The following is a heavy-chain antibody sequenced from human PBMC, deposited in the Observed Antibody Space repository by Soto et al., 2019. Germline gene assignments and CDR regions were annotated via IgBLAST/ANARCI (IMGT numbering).Heavy chain of an antibody. V-gene: IGHV3-48*01. CDR3: AYSPGY. Sequence: GGSMKISSAGSRYTFSSYGMHWVRQAPGKGLEWVSYISNGSSTIYYADSVKGRFTISRDNAKNSLYLQMNSLRAEDTAVYYCAYSPGYWGQGTLVTVSS. D-gene: IGHD2-15*01. CDR2: ISNGSSTI. J-gene: IGHJ4*02. CDR1: RYTFSSYG.